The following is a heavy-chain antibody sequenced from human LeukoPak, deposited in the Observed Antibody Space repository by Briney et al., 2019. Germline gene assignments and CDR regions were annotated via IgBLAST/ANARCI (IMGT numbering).Heavy chain of an antibody. Sequence: ASVKVSCKASGYTFTSYYMHWVRQAPGQGLEWMGIINPSGGSPSYAQKFQGRVTMTRDTSTSTVYMELSSLRSEDTAVYYCAREGVVVVSFDYWGQGTLVTVSS. V-gene: IGHV1-46*01. CDR2: INPSGGSP. CDR3: AREGVVVVSFDY. D-gene: IGHD3-22*01. CDR1: GYTFTSYY. J-gene: IGHJ4*02.